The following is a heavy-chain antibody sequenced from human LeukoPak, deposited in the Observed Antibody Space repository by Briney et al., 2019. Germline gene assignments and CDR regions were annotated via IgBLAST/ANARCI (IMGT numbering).Heavy chain of an antibody. CDR3: ARDAVTAY. CDR1: GFTFSSYA. CDR2: ISYDGSNK. Sequence: PGRSLRLSCAASGFTFSSYAMHWVRQAPGKGLEWVAVISYDGSNKYYADSVKGRFTISRDNSKNTLYLQMNSLRAEDTAVYYCARDAVTAYWGQGILVTVSS. V-gene: IGHV3-30-3*01. D-gene: IGHD1-14*01. J-gene: IGHJ4*02.